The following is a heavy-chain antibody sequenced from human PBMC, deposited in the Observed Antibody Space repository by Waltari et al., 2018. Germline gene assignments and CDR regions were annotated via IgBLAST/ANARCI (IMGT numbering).Heavy chain of an antibody. Sequence: QVQLVQSGAEVKKPGASVKVSCKASGYTFTGYYMHWVRQAPGQGLEWMGWINPNSGGTNYAQKFQGRVTMTRDTSISTAYMELGRLRSDDTAVYYCARADDSSGYYFYWYFDLWGRGTLVTVSS. D-gene: IGHD3-22*01. CDR1: GYTFTGYY. V-gene: IGHV1-2*02. J-gene: IGHJ2*01. CDR3: ARADDSSGYYFYWYFDL. CDR2: INPNSGGT.